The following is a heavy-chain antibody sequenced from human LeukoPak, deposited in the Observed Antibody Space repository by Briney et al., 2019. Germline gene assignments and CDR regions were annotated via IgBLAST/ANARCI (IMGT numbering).Heavy chain of an antibody. V-gene: IGHV3-64*01. CDR3: ARVLSPGWAFDI. Sequence: GGSLRLSCAASGLTFSSYAIHWVRQAPGEGLEYVSAISGNGDSTSYANSVKGRFTVSRDNSKNTLYLQMGSLRAEDMAVYYCARVLSPGWAFDIWGQETMVTVSS. CDR1: GLTFSSYA. J-gene: IGHJ3*02. CDR2: ISGNGDST. D-gene: IGHD2-15*01.